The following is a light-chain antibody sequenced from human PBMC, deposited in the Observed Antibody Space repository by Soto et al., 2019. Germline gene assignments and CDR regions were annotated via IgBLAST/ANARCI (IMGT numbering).Light chain of an antibody. CDR3: QQSYSRPLT. CDR1: QYISSY. J-gene: IGKJ3*01. Sequence: DNQMTQSPSSLSASVGDRVTITCRASQYISSYVNWYQQKPGKAPKFLIYGASDLQRGVPSRFSGSGSGTDFTLTINSLQPEDFATYYCQQSYSRPLTFGPGTKLDIK. CDR2: GAS. V-gene: IGKV1-39*01.